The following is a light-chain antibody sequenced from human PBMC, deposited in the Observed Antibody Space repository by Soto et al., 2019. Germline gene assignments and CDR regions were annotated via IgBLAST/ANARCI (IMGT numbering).Light chain of an antibody. CDR3: QSYVRTLSVL. CDR2: GNT. V-gene: IGLV1-40*01. Sequence: QSVLTQPPSVSGAPGQRVTISCTGSSSNIGAGYDVHWYQLLPGTAPRLLIYGNTNRPSGVPDRFSGSKSGTSASLAITGLQADDEADYYCQSYVRTLSVLFGGGTKVTVL. CDR1: SSNIGAGYD. J-gene: IGLJ2*01.